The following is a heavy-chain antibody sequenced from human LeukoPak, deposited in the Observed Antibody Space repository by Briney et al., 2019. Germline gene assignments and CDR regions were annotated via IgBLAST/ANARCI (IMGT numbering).Heavy chain of an antibody. D-gene: IGHD3-10*01. CDR1: GGSISSSSYY. CDR2: IYYSGST. V-gene: IGHV4-39*07. CDR3: AVVWFGELLLPI. J-gene: IGHJ3*02. Sequence: PSETLSLTCTVSGGSISSSSYYWGWIRQPPGKGLEWIGSIYYSGSTNYNPSLKSRVTISVDTSKNQFSLKLSSVTAADTAVYYCAVVWFGELLLPIWGQGTMVTVSS.